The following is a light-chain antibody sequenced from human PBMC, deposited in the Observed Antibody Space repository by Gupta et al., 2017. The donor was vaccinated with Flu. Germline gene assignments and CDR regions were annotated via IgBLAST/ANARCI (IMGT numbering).Light chain of an antibody. CDR1: DSNIGSNT. Sequence: QSVLTQPPSASGTPGQRVTIPCSGSDSNIGSNTVNWYQQLPGTAPKLLMYTDDQRPSGVPDRFSGSKSGTSGSLAITGLQSEDEADYYCAAWDDSLNALVFGGGTKLTVL. CDR2: TDD. J-gene: IGLJ3*02. V-gene: IGLV1-44*01. CDR3: AAWDDSLNALV.